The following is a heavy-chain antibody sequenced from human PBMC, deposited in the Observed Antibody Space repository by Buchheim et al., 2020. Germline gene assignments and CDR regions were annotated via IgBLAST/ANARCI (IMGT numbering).Heavy chain of an antibody. CDR1: GFTFSSYG. Sequence: QVQLVESGGGVVQPGRSLRLSCAASGFTFSSYGMHWVRQAPGKGLEWVAVISYDGSNKYYADSVKGRFTISRDNSKNTLYLQMNSLRAEDTAVYYCAKDPSGSYYYYGMDVRGQGTT. V-gene: IGHV3-30*18. CDR2: ISYDGSNK. D-gene: IGHD1-26*01. CDR3: AKDPSGSYYYYGMDV. J-gene: IGHJ6*02.